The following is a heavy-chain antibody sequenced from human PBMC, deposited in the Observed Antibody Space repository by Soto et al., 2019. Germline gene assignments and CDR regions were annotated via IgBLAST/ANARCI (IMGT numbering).Heavy chain of an antibody. CDR2: INPNSGGT. Sequence: QVQLVQSGAEVKKPGASVKVSCKASGYTFTGYYMHWVRQAPGQGLEWMGWINPNSGGTNYAQKFQGRVTMTRDTSISTAYMELSRLRSDATAVYYCARDLGYSSSYGYYYYGMDVWGQGTTVTVSS. V-gene: IGHV1-2*02. CDR3: ARDLGYSSSYGYYYYGMDV. D-gene: IGHD6-13*01. CDR1: GYTFTGYY. J-gene: IGHJ6*02.